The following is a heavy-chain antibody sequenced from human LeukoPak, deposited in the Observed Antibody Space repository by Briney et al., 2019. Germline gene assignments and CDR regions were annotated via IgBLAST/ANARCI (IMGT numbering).Heavy chain of an antibody. CDR3: ATNTAGYYDSSGYYWFDY. CDR1: GYTLTELS. CDR2: FDPEDGET. J-gene: IGHJ4*02. D-gene: IGHD3-22*01. Sequence: GASVKLSCKVSGYTLTELSMHWVRQAPGKGLEWMGGFDPEDGETIYAQKFQGRVTMTEDTSTDTAYMELSSLRSEDTAVYYCATNTAGYYDSSGYYWFDYWGQGTLVTVSS. V-gene: IGHV1-24*01.